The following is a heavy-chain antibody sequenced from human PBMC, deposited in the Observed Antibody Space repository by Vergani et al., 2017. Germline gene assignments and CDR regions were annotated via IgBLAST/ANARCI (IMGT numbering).Heavy chain of an antibody. Sequence: VQLLESGGGLVQPGGSLRLSCAASGFTFTSYGISWVRQAPGQGLEWMGWISAYNGNTNYAQKLQGRVTMTTDTSTSTAYMELGSLRSDDTAVYYCAGGRWMVREMYDYYYGMDVWGQGTTVTVSS. J-gene: IGHJ6*02. CDR2: ISAYNGNT. D-gene: IGHD3-10*01. CDR3: AGGRWMVREMYDYYYGMDV. V-gene: IGHV1-18*01. CDR1: GFTFTSYG.